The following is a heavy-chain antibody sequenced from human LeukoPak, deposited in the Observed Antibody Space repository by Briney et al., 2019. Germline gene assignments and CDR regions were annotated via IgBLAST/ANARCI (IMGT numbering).Heavy chain of an antibody. CDR1: GGSFSGYY. Sequence: PSETLSLTCAVYGGSFSGYYWSWIRQPPGKGLEWIGEINHSGGTNYNPSLKSRVTISVDTSKNQFSLKLSSVTAADTAVYYCARGRDYYDSSGYSDYWGQGTLVTVSS. CDR3: ARGRDYYDSSGYSDY. D-gene: IGHD3-22*01. CDR2: INHSGGT. J-gene: IGHJ4*02. V-gene: IGHV4-34*01.